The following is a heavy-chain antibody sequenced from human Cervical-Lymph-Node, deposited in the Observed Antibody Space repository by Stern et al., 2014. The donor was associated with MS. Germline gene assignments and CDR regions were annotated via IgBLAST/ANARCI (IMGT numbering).Heavy chain of an antibody. CDR2: IYYSRTT. CDR1: GGSISRSTYY. V-gene: IGHV4-39*01. CDR3: ARLTGIIDS. J-gene: IGHJ4*02. D-gene: IGHD5-24*01. Sequence: VQLEESGPGLVKPSDTLSITCTVSGGSISRSTYYWGWIRQPPGKGLEWIGNIYYSRTTYYDPSLKSRVTITVPAASHHFSLSLISLSAADTALYYCARLTGIIDSWGQGTLVAVSS.